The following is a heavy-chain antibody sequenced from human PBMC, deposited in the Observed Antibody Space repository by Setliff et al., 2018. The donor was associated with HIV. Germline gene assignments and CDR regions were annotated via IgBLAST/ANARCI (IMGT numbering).Heavy chain of an antibody. CDR2: INHDGSEK. CDR1: GFTFSSYW. V-gene: IGHV3-7*01. J-gene: IGHJ5*02. CDR3: ARGGRTVVVPTAINS. D-gene: IGHD2-2*02. Sequence: GESLRLSCAASGFTFSSYWMNWVRQAPGKGLEWVANINHDGSEKYYVDSVKGRFTISRDNAKNSLYLQMNSLRAEDTAVYYCARGGRTVVVPTAINSWGQGTLVAVSS.